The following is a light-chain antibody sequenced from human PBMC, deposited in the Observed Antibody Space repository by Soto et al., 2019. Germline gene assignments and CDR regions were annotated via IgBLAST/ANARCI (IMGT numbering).Light chain of an antibody. J-gene: IGLJ1*01. CDR2: GVT. V-gene: IGLV2-14*01. CDR3: SSYTGGNPSYV. Sequence: QSVLTQPASVSGSPGQSITISCTGTSSDIGSYNYVSWYQQHPGRTPKLLIYGVTNRPSGVSDRFSGSKSGNTASLTVSGLQAEDEADYYCSSYTGGNPSYVFGTGTKLTVL. CDR1: SSDIGSYNY.